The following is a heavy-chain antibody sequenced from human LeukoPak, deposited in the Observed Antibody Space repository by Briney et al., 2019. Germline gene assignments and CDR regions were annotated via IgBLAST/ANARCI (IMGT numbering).Heavy chain of an antibody. V-gene: IGHV3-33*06. Sequence: GGSLRLSCAASGFTFSSYGMHWVRQAPGKGLEWVAVIWYDGSNKYYADSVKGRFTISRDNSKNTLYLQMNRLRAEDTTVYYCAKDYGGYMDVWGKGTTVTVSS. CDR3: AKDYGGYMDV. J-gene: IGHJ6*03. D-gene: IGHD4-23*01. CDR1: GFTFSSYG. CDR2: IWYDGSNK.